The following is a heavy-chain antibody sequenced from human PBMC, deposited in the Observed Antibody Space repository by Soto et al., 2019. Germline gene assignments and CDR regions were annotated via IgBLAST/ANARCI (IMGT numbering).Heavy chain of an antibody. Sequence: LSLTCTVSGGSISSYYWSWIRQPPGKGLEWIGYIYYSGSTNYNPSLKSRVTISVDTSKNQFSLKLSSVTAADTAVYYCARIISRVYFDYWGQGTLVTVSS. CDR2: IYYSGST. J-gene: IGHJ4*02. V-gene: IGHV4-59*08. CDR3: ARIISRVYFDY. D-gene: IGHD6-13*01. CDR1: GGSISSYY.